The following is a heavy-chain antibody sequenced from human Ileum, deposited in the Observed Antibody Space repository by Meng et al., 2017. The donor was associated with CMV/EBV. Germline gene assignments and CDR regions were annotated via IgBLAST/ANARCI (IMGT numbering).Heavy chain of an antibody. CDR1: GFFFSDYS. CDR3: ARRFPFDTTWGGMDV. D-gene: IGHD3-3*01. CDR2: ISSSGSSI. Sequence: GGSLRLSCAASGFFFSDYSLTWIRQTPGKGLEWLSYISSSGSSIYYEDSVKGRFTISRDNAKTSLYLQMNSLRVEDTAVYYCARRFPFDTTWGGMDVWGQGNTVTGAS. J-gene: IGHJ6*02. V-gene: IGHV3-11*04.